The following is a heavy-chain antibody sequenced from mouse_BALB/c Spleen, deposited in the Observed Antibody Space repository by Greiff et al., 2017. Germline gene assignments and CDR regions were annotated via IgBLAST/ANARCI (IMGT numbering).Heavy chain of an antibody. V-gene: IGHV1-54*01. D-gene: IGHD1-1*01. Sequence: QVQLQQSGAELVRPGTSVKVSCKASGYAFTNYLIEWVKKRPGQGLEWIGVINPGSGGTNYNEKFKGKATLTADKSSSTAYMQLSSLTSDDSAVYFCARSYYYGSSPYAMDYWGQGTSVTVSS. CDR3: ARSYYYGSSPYAMDY. J-gene: IGHJ4*01. CDR2: INPGSGGT. CDR1: GYAFTNYL.